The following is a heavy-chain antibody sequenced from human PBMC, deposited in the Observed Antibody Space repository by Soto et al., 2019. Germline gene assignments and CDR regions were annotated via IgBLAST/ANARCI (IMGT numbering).Heavy chain of an antibody. CDR2: IYYSGST. D-gene: IGHD1-26*01. V-gene: IGHV4-30-4*01. Sequence: PSETLSLTCTVSGGSISSGDYYWSWIRQPPGKGLEWIGYIYYSGSTYYNPSLKSRVTISVDTSKNQYSLQLNSVTPEDTAVYFCARGEQYSGRIFDYWGQGTLVTVSS. J-gene: IGHJ4*01. CDR3: ARGEQYSGRIFDY. CDR1: GGSISSGDYY.